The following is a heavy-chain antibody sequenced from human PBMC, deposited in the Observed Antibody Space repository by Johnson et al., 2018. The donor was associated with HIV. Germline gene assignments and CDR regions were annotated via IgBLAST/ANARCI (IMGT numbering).Heavy chain of an antibody. D-gene: IGHD2-15*01. CDR3: ARVPWSLDAFDI. J-gene: IGHJ3*02. V-gene: IGHV3-66*01. CDR1: GFTVR. CDR2: IYSGGST. Sequence: VQLVESGGGLIQPGGSLRLSCVASGFTVRKGLEWVSVIYSGGSTYYADSVKGRFTISRDNSKNTLYLQMNSLRAEDTAVYYCARVPWSLDAFDIWGQGTMVTVSS.